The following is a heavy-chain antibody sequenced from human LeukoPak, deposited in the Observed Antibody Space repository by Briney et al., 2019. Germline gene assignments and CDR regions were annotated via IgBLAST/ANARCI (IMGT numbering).Heavy chain of an antibody. D-gene: IGHD1-26*01. CDR3: ARGAIFVGGVGAQDY. CDR1: GFTVTGNY. CDR2: IYSGGST. J-gene: IGHJ4*02. Sequence: GGSLRLSCAASGFTVTGNYMSWVRQAPGKGLEWVSVIYSGGSTFYADSVKGRFTISRDNSKNTLFLQMHSLRAEDTAVYYCARGAIFVGGVGAQDYWGQGTLVTVSS. V-gene: IGHV3-53*01.